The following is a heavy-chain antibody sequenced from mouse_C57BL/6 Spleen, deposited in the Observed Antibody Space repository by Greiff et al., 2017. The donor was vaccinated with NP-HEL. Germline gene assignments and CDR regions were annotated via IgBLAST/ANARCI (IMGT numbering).Heavy chain of an antibody. CDR2: INPYNGGT. D-gene: IGHD4-1*01. J-gene: IGHJ3*01. CDR1: GYTFTDYY. Sequence: EVQLQQSGPVLVKPGASVKMSCKASGYTFTDYYMNWVKQSHGKSLEWIGVINPYNGGTSYNQKFKGKDTLTVDKSSSTAYMELNSLTSEDSAVYYCARGKEENWDWFAYWGQGTLVTVSA. V-gene: IGHV1-19*01. CDR3: ARGKEENWDWFAY.